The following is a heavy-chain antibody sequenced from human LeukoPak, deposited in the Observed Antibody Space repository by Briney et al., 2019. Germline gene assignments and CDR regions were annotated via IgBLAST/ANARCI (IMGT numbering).Heavy chain of an antibody. CDR3: ARGSYSDSSGYISF. CDR2: INPKSGGT. D-gene: IGHD3-22*01. Sequence: ASVKVSCKASGYTFTGYYMHWVRQAPGQGLEWMGWINPKSGGTNYVQRFRGRVTMTRDTSISTAYMELTSLRSDDTAVYYCARGSYSDSSGYISFWGQGTLVSVSS. J-gene: IGHJ4*02. V-gene: IGHV1-2*02. CDR1: GYTFTGYY.